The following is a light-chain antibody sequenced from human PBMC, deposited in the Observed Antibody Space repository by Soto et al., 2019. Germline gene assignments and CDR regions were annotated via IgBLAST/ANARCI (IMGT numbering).Light chain of an antibody. CDR2: DVS. J-gene: IGLJ2*01. V-gene: IGLV2-11*01. CDR3: CSYAGSSYVV. Sequence: QSVLTQPRSVSGSPGQSVTISCTGTSSDVGGYNYVSWYQQHPGKAPQLMIYDVSKRPSGVPDRFSGSKSGNTASLTISGLQAEDEADYYCCSYAGSSYVVFGGGTKVTVL. CDR1: SSDVGGYNY.